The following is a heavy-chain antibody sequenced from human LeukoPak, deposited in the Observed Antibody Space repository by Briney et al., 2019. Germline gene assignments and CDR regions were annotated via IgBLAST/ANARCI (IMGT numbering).Heavy chain of an antibody. CDR1: GGSISSSSYY. CDR2: IYYSGST. V-gene: IGHV4-39*07. J-gene: IGHJ6*03. CDR3: ARTYYYYYMDV. Sequence: SETLSLTCTVSGGSISSSSYYWGWIRQPPGKGLEWIGTIYYSGSTYYNPSLKSRVTISIDTSKNQFSLKLSSVTAADTAVYYCARTYYYYYMDVWGKGTTVTVSS.